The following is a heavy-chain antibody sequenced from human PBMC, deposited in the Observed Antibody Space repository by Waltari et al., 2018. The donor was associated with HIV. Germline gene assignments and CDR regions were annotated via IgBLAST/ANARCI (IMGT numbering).Heavy chain of an antibody. V-gene: IGHV4-39*01. CDR2: IYYSGST. CDR1: GGSISSSSYY. Sequence: QLQLQESGPGLVKPSETLSLTCTVSGGSISSSSYYWGWIRQPPGKGLEWIGSIYYSGSTYYNPSLKSRVTISVDTSKNQFSLKLSSLTAADTAVYYCARQSDGSSSWYLDWFDPWGQGTLVTVSS. CDR3: ARQSDGSSSWYLDWFDP. D-gene: IGHD6-13*01. J-gene: IGHJ5*02.